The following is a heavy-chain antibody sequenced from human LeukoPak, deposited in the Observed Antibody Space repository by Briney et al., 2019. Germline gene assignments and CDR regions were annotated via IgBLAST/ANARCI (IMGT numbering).Heavy chain of an antibody. CDR1: GGSISSGAYF. V-gene: IGHV4-31*03. Sequence: SETLSLTCTVSGGSISSGAYFWSWIRQHPGKGLEWIGYIYYSGSTYYNPSLKSRVTISVHTSKNQFSLKLNSVTVADSAVYYCARHYYDSSGFLWYFDLWGRGTLVTVSS. J-gene: IGHJ2*01. D-gene: IGHD3-22*01. CDR3: ARHYYDSSGFLWYFDL. CDR2: IYYSGST.